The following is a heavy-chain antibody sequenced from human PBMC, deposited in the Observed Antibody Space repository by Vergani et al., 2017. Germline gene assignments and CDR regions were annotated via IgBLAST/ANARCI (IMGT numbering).Heavy chain of an antibody. D-gene: IGHD5-12*01. CDR2: IYYSGST. J-gene: IGHJ4*02. CDR1: GGSISSSSYY. CDR3: ARGSKGLRSGRFDXEEY. Sequence: QLQLQESGPGLVKPSETLSLTCTVSGGSISSSSYYWGWIRQPPGKGVEWIGSIYYSGSTSYNPSLKRRVTISVDTSKNQVSLKLSSVTAADTAVYYCARGSKGLRSGRFDXEEYWGQGTQVTVSS. V-gene: IGHV4-39*07.